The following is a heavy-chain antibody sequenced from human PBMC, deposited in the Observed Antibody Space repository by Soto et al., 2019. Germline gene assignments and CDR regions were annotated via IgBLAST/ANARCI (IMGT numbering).Heavy chain of an antibody. V-gene: IGHV3-23*01. CDR2: ISGSGGST. Sequence: LRLSCAASGFTFSSYAMSWVRQAPGKGLEWVSAISGSGGSTYYADSVKGRFTISRDNSKNTLYLQMNSLRAEDTAVYYCAKTPITIIVVVITLGFDYWGQGTLVTVSS. CDR1: GFTFSSYA. CDR3: AKTPITIIVVVITLGFDY. D-gene: IGHD3-22*01. J-gene: IGHJ4*02.